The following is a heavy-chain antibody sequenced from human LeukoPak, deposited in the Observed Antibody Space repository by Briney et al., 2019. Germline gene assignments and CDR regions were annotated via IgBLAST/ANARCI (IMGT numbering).Heavy chain of an antibody. CDR1: GFTFSDYY. CDR2: ISSSGSTI. Sequence: PGGSLRLSCAASGFTFSDYYMSWIRQAPGKGLECVSYISSSGSTIYYADSVKGRFTISRDNAKNSLYLQMNSLRAEDTAVYYCASPPHYGGNDYFDYWGQGTLVTVSS. V-gene: IGHV3-11*01. J-gene: IGHJ4*02. D-gene: IGHD4-23*01. CDR3: ASPPHYGGNDYFDY.